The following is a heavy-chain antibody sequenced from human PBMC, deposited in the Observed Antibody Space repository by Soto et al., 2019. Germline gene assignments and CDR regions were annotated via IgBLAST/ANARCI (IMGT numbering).Heavy chain of an antibody. CDR3: ARDGGSWREMATIPDDAFDI. V-gene: IGHV1-69*13. Sequence: SVKVSCKASGGTFSSYAISWVRQAPGQGLEWMGGIIPIFGTANYAQKFQGRVTITADESTSTAYMELSSLRSEDTAVYYCARDGGSWREMATIPDDAFDIWGQGTMVT. CDR1: GGTFSSYA. J-gene: IGHJ3*02. D-gene: IGHD5-12*01. CDR2: IIPIFGTA.